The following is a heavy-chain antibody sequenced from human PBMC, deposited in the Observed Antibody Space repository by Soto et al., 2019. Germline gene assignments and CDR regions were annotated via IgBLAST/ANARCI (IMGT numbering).Heavy chain of an antibody. CDR1: GGSFSGYY. V-gene: IGHV4-34*01. Sequence: QVQLQQWGAGLLKPSETLSLTCAVYGGSFSGYYWSWIRQPPGKGLEWIGEINHSGSTNYNPSLKRRVTISVDTSKNQFSLKLSSVTAADTAVYYCARDSIVVVAATSGLTYYYYMDVWGKGTTVTVSS. CDR3: ARDSIVVVAATSGLTYYYYMDV. J-gene: IGHJ6*03. CDR2: INHSGST. D-gene: IGHD2-15*01.